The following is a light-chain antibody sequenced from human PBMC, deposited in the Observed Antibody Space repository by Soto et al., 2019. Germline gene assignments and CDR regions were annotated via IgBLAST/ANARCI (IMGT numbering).Light chain of an antibody. CDR1: QSISTS. J-gene: IGKJ5*01. CDR3: QQYNTYPFT. V-gene: IGKV1D-16*01. CDR2: ATS. Sequence: DIQMTQYPSSLSASVGDRFTITCRASQSISTSLAWYQQKPGKAPKSLIYATSNLQSGVPSRFSGSGFGTEFTLTISSLQPEDFATYYCQQYNTYPFTFGQGTRLEIK.